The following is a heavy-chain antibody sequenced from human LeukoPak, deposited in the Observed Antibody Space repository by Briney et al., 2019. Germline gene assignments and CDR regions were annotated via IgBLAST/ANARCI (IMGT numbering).Heavy chain of an antibody. CDR1: GFTFSSYS. CDR3: ARREYYYDSSGYHDY. D-gene: IGHD3-22*01. CDR2: ISSSSSYI. Sequence: GGSLRLSCAASGFTFSSYSMNWVRQAPGKGLEWVSSISSSSSYIYYADSVKGRFTISRDNAKNSLYLQMNSLRAEDTAVYYCARREYYYDSSGYHDYRGQGTLVTVSS. J-gene: IGHJ4*02. V-gene: IGHV3-21*01.